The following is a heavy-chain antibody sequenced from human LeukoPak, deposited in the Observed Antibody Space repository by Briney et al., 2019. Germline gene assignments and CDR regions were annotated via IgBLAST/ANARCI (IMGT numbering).Heavy chain of an antibody. V-gene: IGHV3-23*01. CDR3: AKAGDSSGYIRFFDY. CDR2: ISGSGGST. D-gene: IGHD3-22*01. Sequence: GGSLRLSCAASGFTFSSYAMSWVRQAPGKGLEWVSAISGSGGSTYYADSVRGRFTISRDNSKNTLYLQMNSLRAEDTAVYYCAKAGDSSGYIRFFDYWGQGTLVTVSS. CDR1: GFTFSSYA. J-gene: IGHJ4*02.